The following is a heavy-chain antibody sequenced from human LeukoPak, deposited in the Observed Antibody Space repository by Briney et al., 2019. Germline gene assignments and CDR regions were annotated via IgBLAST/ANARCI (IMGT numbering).Heavy chain of an antibody. CDR2: ISYDGSNK. CDR1: GFTFSSYG. V-gene: IGHV3-30*18. J-gene: IGHJ4*02. CDR3: AKDLESGYSYGQDY. D-gene: IGHD5-18*01. Sequence: GRSLRLSCAASGFTFSSYGMHWVRQAPGKGLEWVAVISYDGSNKYYADSVKGRFTISRDNSKNTLYLQMNSLRAEDTAVYYCAKDLESGYSYGQDYWGQGTLVTVCS.